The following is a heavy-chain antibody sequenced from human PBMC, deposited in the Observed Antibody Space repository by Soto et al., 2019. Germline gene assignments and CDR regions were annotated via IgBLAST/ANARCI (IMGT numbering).Heavy chain of an antibody. CDR1: GGSISSGDYY. Sequence: SETLSLTCTVYGGSISSGDYYWSWIRQPPGKGLEWIGYVYYSGSTYYNPSLKSRVTISVDTSKNQFSLKLSSVTAADTAVYYCARERTNGESSFDPWGQGTLVTVSS. J-gene: IGHJ5*02. CDR3: ARERTNGESSFDP. V-gene: IGHV4-30-4*01. CDR2: VYYSGST.